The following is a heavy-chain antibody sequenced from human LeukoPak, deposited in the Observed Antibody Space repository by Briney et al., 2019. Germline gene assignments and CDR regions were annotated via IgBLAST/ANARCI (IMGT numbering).Heavy chain of an antibody. CDR2: IYYSGST. CDR1: GGSISSYY. D-gene: IGHD3-22*01. CDR3: AREENYYDSSGYYYRFDP. Sequence: SETLCLTCTVSGGSISSYYWSWIRQPPGKGLEWIGYIYYSGSTNYNPSLKSRVTISVDTSKNQFSLKLSSVTAADTAMYYCAREENYYDSSGYYYRFDPWGQGTLVTVSS. J-gene: IGHJ5*02. V-gene: IGHV4-59*01.